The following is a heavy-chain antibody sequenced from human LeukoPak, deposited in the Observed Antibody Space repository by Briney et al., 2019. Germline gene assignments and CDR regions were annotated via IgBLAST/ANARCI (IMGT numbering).Heavy chain of an antibody. Sequence: ASVKVSCKASGCTFTSYGISWVRQVPGQGLEWMGWISAYNGNTNYAQKLQGRVTMTTDTSTSTAYMELRSLRSDDTAVYYCARERYYYDSSGYYYYDYWGQGTLVTVSS. J-gene: IGHJ4*02. V-gene: IGHV1-18*01. CDR3: ARERYYYDSSGYYYYDY. D-gene: IGHD3-22*01. CDR2: ISAYNGNT. CDR1: GCTFTSYG.